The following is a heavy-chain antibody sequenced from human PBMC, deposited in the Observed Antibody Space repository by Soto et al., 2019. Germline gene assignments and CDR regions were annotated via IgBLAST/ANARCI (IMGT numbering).Heavy chain of an antibody. V-gene: IGHV3-30*18. CDR3: AKESPLGYFDY. CDR2: ISYDGSNK. J-gene: IGHJ4*02. CDR1: GFTFSSYG. Sequence: VQLVESGGGVVQPGRSLRLSCAASGFTFSSYGMHWVRQAPGKGLEWVAVISYDGSNKYYADSVKGRFTIFRDNSKNTLYLQMNSLRAEDTAVYYCAKESPLGYFDYWGQGTLVTVSS.